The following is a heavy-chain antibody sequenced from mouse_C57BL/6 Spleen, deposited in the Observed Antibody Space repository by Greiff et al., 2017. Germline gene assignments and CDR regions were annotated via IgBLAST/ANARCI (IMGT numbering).Heavy chain of an antibody. Sequence: VQLQQPGAELVKPGASVKLSCKASGYTFTSYDINWVKQRPGQGLEWIGWIYPRDGSTKYNEKFKGKATVTVDTSSSTAYMELHSLTSEDSAVYFCAREGDGSSAWFAYWGQGTLVTVSA. CDR2: IYPRDGST. D-gene: IGHD1-1*01. J-gene: IGHJ3*01. CDR1: GYTFTSYD. V-gene: IGHV1-85*01. CDR3: AREGDGSSAWFAY.